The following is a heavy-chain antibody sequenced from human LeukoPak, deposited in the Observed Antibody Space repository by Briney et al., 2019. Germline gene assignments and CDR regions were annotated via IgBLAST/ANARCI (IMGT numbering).Heavy chain of an antibody. CDR1: GGSFRGYY. Sequence: SETVSLTCAVWGGSFRGYYWSWLRQPPGKGREWIGEMNHSGSTNYKPSLKSRVTISVDTSKNQFSLKLSSVTAADTAVYYCARRIRGYCSSTSCSGDYFDYWGQGTLVTVSS. J-gene: IGHJ4*02. V-gene: IGHV4-34*01. D-gene: IGHD2-2*01. CDR3: ARRIRGYCSSTSCSGDYFDY. CDR2: MNHSGST.